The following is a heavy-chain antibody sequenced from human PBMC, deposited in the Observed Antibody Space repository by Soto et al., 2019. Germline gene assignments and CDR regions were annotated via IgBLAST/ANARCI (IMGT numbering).Heavy chain of an antibody. J-gene: IGHJ4*02. D-gene: IGHD6-13*01. CDR1: GYTFTSYA. Sequence: ASVKVSCKASGYTFTSYAMHWVRQATGQGLEWMGWMNSNSGNTGYAQKFQGRVTMTRNTSISTAYMELSSLRSEDTAVYYCSTNIAGAASFDYWGQGTLVTVSS. CDR2: MNSNSGNT. CDR3: STNIAGAASFDY. V-gene: IGHV1-8*02.